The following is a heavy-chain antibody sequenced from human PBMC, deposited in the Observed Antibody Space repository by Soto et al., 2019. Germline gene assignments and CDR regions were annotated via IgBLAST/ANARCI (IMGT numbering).Heavy chain of an antibody. Sequence: QVQLVQSGAEVKKPGASVKVSCKASGYTFTSYGISWVRQAPGQGLEWMGWISAYNGNTNYAQKLQGRVTMTTDTPTSTAYMELRSRRSDDTAVYSCARNLAFDTSPPWWFAPWGQGTLVTVSS. CDR1: GYTFTSYG. J-gene: IGHJ5*02. D-gene: IGHD3-16*01. CDR2: ISAYNGNT. CDR3: ARNLAFDTSPPWWFAP. V-gene: IGHV1-18*01.